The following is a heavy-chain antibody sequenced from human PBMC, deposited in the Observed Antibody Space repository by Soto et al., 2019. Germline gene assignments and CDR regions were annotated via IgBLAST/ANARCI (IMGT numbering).Heavy chain of an antibody. CDR3: TICSGGSCSVDY. D-gene: IGHD2-15*01. J-gene: IGHJ4*02. Sequence: GGSLRLSCAASGFTFSNAWMSWVRQAPGKGLEWVGRIKSKTDGGTTDYAAPVKGRFTISRDDSKNTLYLQMNSLKTEDTAVYYCTICSGGSCSVDYWGQGTLVTVSS. CDR1: GFTFSNAW. V-gene: IGHV3-15*01. CDR2: IKSKTDGGTT.